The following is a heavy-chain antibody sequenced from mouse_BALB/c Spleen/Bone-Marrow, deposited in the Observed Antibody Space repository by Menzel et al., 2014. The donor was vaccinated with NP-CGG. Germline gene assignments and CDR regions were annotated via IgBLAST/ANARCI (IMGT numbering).Heavy chain of an antibody. D-gene: IGHD4-1*01. CDR2: INPDSSTI. V-gene: IGHV4-1*02. J-gene: IGHJ3*01. Sequence: EVKLQESGGGLVQPGGSLKLSCAASGFDFSRYWMSWVRRAPGKGLEWIGEINPDSSTINYTPSLKDKFIISRDNAKNTLYLQMSKVRSEDTALYYCAPNWDRGFAYWGQGTLVTVSA. CDR1: GFDFSRYW. CDR3: APNWDRGFAY.